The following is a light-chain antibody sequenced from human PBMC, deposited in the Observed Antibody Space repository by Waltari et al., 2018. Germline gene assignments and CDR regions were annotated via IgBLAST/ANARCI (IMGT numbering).Light chain of an antibody. V-gene: IGLV3-25*03. CDR3: QSADSSGTPGI. CDR2: KDS. CDR1: TLPKQY. Sequence: SFELTQPPSVSVSPGQTASITCSGNTLPKQYAYWYQQKPGQAPVLIMYKDSERPSGIPERFSGASSGTTVTLTISGVQAEDEADYYCQSADSSGTPGIFGGGTKLTVL. J-gene: IGLJ2*01.